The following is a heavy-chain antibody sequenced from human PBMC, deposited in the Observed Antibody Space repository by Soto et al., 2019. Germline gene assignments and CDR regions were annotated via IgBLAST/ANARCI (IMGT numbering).Heavy chain of an antibody. CDR1: GFTFSSYT. D-gene: IGHD6-19*01. V-gene: IGHV3-23*01. CDR3: AADSPSSGWYRGGFEY. J-gene: IGHJ4*02. CDR2: ISGGATTI. Sequence: GSLRLSCAASGFTFSSYTMSWVRQAPGKGLEWVSVISGGATTIYYADSVKGRFTISRDNSKNTLYLQMNSLRAEDTAVYYCAADSPSSGWYRGGFEYWGQGTLVTVSS.